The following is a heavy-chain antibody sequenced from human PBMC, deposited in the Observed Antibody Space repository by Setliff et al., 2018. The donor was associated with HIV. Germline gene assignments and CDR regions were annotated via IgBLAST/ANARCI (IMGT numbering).Heavy chain of an antibody. V-gene: IGHV1-18*01. Sequence: ASVKVSCKASGYTFLTYGISWVRQAPGHGLEWMGWISPYNGHTNYAQNFQGRVTMTTDTSTSRAYMELRSLRSDDTAVYYCARGDNYYGSGSGAFDIWGQGTMVTVSS. J-gene: IGHJ3*02. CDR1: GYTFLTYG. CDR2: ISPYNGHT. CDR3: ARGDNYYGSGSGAFDI. D-gene: IGHD3-10*01.